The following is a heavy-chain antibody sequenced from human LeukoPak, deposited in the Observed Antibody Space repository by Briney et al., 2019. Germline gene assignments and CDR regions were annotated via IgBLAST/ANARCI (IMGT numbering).Heavy chain of an antibody. V-gene: IGHV3-23*01. CDR1: GFTFSSHA. D-gene: IGHD6-13*01. J-gene: IGHJ4*02. CDR3: AKVAWQQLVTYYFDY. Sequence: GGSLRLSCAASGFTFSSHAMSWVRQAPGKGLEWVSAISGSGGSTYYADSVKGRFTISRDNSKNTLYLQMNSLRAEDTAVYYCAKVAWQQLVTYYFDYWGQGTLVTVSS. CDR2: ISGSGGST.